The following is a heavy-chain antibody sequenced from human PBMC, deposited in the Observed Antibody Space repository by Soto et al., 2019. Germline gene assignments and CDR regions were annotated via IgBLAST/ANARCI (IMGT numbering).Heavy chain of an antibody. Sequence: QVQLQESGPGLVKPSQTLSLTCTVSGGSISSDAYYWSWIRQHPGKGLEWIGYIYYSGSTYYNPSLKSRVAISVDTSNHPFSLKLSSVTAADTAVYYCARGSYYNFWSGYSWFAPWGQGTLVTVTS. J-gene: IGHJ5*02. CDR2: IYYSGST. V-gene: IGHV4-31*03. CDR3: ARGSYYNFWSGYSWFAP. D-gene: IGHD3-3*01. CDR1: GGSISSDAYY.